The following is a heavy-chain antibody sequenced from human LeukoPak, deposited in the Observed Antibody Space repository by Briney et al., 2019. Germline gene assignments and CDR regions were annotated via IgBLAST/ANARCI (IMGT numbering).Heavy chain of an antibody. J-gene: IGHJ3*02. Sequence: SETLSLTCGVSGGSISNTNWWTWVRQPPGKGLEWIGEVNLQGSTNYNPSLKSRVAISVDKSENHISLKLSSVTAADTAVYYCARAPYYYGSGSPDAFDIWGQGTMVTVSS. CDR1: GGSISNTNW. D-gene: IGHD3-10*01. CDR2: VNLQGST. CDR3: ARAPYYYGSGSPDAFDI. V-gene: IGHV4-4*02.